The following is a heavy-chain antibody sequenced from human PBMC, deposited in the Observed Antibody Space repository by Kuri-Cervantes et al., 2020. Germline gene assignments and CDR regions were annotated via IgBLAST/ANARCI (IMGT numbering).Heavy chain of an antibody. D-gene: IGHD1-26*01. V-gene: IGHV3-23*01. CDR2: ISGSGGTI. J-gene: IGHJ4*02. Sequence: ETLSLTCAASGFTFSSYAMSWVRQAPGKGLEWVSAISGSGGTIYYADSVKGRFTISRDNAKNSLYLQMNSLRDEDTAVYYCARDFSGLDYWGQGTLVTVSS. CDR1: GFTFSSYA. CDR3: ARDFSGLDY.